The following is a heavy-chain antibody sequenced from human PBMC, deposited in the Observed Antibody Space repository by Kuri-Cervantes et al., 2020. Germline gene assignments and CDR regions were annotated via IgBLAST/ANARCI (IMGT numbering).Heavy chain of an antibody. V-gene: IGHV4-34*01. D-gene: IGHD6-19*01. CDR3: ARDHEWAVAGHSLDY. J-gene: IGHJ4*02. CDR2: INHSGST. Sequence: SETLSLTCAVYGGSFGGYYWSWIRQPPGKGLEWIGEINHSGSTNYNPSLKSRVTISVDTSKNQFSLKLSSVTAADTAVYYCARDHEWAVAGHSLDYWGQGTLVTVSS. CDR1: GGSFGGYY.